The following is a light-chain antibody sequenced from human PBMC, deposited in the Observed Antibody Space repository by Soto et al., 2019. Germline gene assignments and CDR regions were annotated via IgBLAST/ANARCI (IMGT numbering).Light chain of an antibody. CDR2: KAS. J-gene: IGKJ2*01. Sequence: DIQMTQSPSTLSASVGARVTITCRASQGVLSWLAWYQQKPGKVPNLLIYKASYLESGVPSRFSGSGSGTEVTLTISSLQPNDFATYYCQQYNKYPYAFDQGTNLEI. CDR3: QQYNKYPYA. CDR1: QGVLSW. V-gene: IGKV1-5*03.